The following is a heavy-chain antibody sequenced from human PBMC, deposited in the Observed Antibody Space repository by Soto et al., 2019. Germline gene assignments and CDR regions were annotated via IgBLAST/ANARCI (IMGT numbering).Heavy chain of an antibody. Sequence: QVQLVESGGGLVKPGGSLRLSCAASGFTFSDHFMSWLRQAPGKGLEWISYIRSSDSTTYYADSVKGRFTISRDNAKNSLFLQMNSLRAEDTTVYFCARATLVPGDFLDFWGQGTLATGSS. CDR1: GFTFSDHF. CDR3: ARATLVPGDFLDF. D-gene: IGHD2-8*02. V-gene: IGHV3-11*01. CDR2: IRSSDSTT. J-gene: IGHJ4*02.